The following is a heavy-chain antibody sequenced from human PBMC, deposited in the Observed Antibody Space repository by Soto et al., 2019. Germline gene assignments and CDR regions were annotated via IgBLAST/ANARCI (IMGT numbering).Heavy chain of an antibody. D-gene: IGHD3-10*01. V-gene: IGHV1-18*01. CDR3: ARDLGSGMVRGVSNWFDP. J-gene: IGHJ5*02. CDR2: ISAYNGNT. Sequence: ASVKVSCKASGYTFTSYGISWVRQAPGQGLEWMGWISAYNGNTNYAQKLQGRVTMTTDTSTSTAYMELRSLRSDDTAVYYCARDLGSGMVRGVSNWFDPWGQATLVTVSS. CDR1: GYTFTSYG.